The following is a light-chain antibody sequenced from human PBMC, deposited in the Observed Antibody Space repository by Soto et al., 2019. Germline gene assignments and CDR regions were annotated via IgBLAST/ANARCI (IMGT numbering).Light chain of an antibody. CDR2: AAS. J-gene: IGKJ4*01. Sequence: DIQMTQSPSTVSASVGDRVTITCRASQNINSWLAWYQQSPGNAPKLLIYAASSLESEAPSRFSGSRAGTDFTLSISLLLPDDFATYYCQHYDSYLHTFRGGTKVEIK. CDR1: QNINSW. V-gene: IGKV1-5*01. CDR3: QHYDSYLHT.